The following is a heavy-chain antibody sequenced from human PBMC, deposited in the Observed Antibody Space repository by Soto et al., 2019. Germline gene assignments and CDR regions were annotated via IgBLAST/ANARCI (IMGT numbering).Heavy chain of an antibody. CDR1: GYTFTSYG. CDR3: ARDNDLLDFWSGYYKTAYNWFDP. J-gene: IGHJ5*02. CDR2: ISAYNGNT. D-gene: IGHD3-3*01. V-gene: IGHV1-18*01. Sequence: QVQLVQSGAEVKKPGASVKVSCKASGYTFTSYGISWVRQAPGQGLEWMGWISAYNGNTNYAQKLQGRVTMTTDTPTSTAYMELRSLRSDDTAVYYCARDNDLLDFWSGYYKTAYNWFDPWGQGTLVTVSS.